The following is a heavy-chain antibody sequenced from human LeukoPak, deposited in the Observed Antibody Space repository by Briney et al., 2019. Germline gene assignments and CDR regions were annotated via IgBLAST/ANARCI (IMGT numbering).Heavy chain of an antibody. CDR1: RGSISSSNYY. CDR3: ARDQKQWLVEGACDI. CDR2: MYNSGST. V-gene: IGHV4-39*07. D-gene: IGHD6-19*01. J-gene: IGHJ3*02. Sequence: PSETLSLTCTVSRGSISSSNYYWGWIRQPPGKGLEWIGGMYNSGSTHYNPSLKSRVTMSVDTSKNQFSLKLSSVTAADTAVYYCARDQKQWLVEGACDIWGQGTMVTVSS.